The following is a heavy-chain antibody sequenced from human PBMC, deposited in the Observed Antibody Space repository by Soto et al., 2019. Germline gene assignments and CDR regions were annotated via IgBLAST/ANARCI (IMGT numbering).Heavy chain of an antibody. CDR1: GYTFTSYG. J-gene: IGHJ6*02. CDR2: ISAYNGNT. V-gene: IGHV1-18*04. CDR3: ARDGFSSSWYEGMDV. Sequence: GASVKVSCKASGYTFTSYGISWVRQAPGQGLEWMGWISAYNGNTNYAQKLQGRVTMTTDTSTSTAYMELRGLRSDDTAVYYCARDGFSSSWYEGMDVWGQGTTVTVSS. D-gene: IGHD6-13*01.